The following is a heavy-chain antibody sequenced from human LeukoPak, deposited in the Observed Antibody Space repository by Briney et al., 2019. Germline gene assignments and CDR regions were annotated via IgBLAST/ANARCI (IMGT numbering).Heavy chain of an antibody. J-gene: IGHJ3*02. D-gene: IGHD6-19*01. V-gene: IGHV3-7*01. CDR1: GFTFSSYW. Sequence: GGSLRLSCAASGFTFSSYWMSWVRQAPGKGLEWVANIKQDGSEKYYVDSVKGRFTISSDNAKNSLYLQMNSLRAEDTAVYYCARPASSGWPYGAFDIWGQGTMVTVSS. CDR3: ARPASSGWPYGAFDI. CDR2: IKQDGSEK.